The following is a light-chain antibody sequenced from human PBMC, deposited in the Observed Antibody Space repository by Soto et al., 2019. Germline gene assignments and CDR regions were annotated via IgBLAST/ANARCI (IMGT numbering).Light chain of an antibody. CDR2: DAS. V-gene: IGKV3-11*01. J-gene: IGKJ1*01. CDR3: QQCYNWPQWT. CDR1: QSVGTF. Sequence: ELVLTQSPATLSLSPGERAKLSCRASQSVGTFFAWYQQKPGQAPRLLIYDASNRATGIPARFSGSGSGTDFTLTISSLEPEDFAVYYCQQCYNWPQWTFGQGTKVDI.